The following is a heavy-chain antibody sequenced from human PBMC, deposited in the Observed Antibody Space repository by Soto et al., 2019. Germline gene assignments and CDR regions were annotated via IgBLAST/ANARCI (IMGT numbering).Heavy chain of an antibody. CDR3: ARTVDYGDETGAFDI. Sequence: SETLSLTCTVSGGSISSSSYHWGWIRQPPGKGLEWIGSIYYSGSTYYNPSLKSRVTISVDTSKNQFSLKLSSVTAADTAVYYCARTVDYGDETGAFDIWGQGTMVTVSS. J-gene: IGHJ3*02. CDR2: IYYSGST. D-gene: IGHD4-17*01. V-gene: IGHV4-39*01. CDR1: GGSISSSSYH.